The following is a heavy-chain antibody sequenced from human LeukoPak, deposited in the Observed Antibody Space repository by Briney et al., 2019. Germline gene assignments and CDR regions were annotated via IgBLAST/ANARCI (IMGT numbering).Heavy chain of an antibody. D-gene: IGHD2-2*02. CDR2: ISSSSSYI. Sequence: GGSLRLSCAASGFTFSSYSMNWVRQAPGKGLEWVSSISSSSSYIYCADSVKGRFTISRDNAKNSLYLQMNSLRAEDTAVYYCARETFRIVVVPAAIPPDYWGQGTLVTVSS. CDR3: ARETFRIVVVPAAIPPDY. V-gene: IGHV3-21*01. CDR1: GFTFSSYS. J-gene: IGHJ4*02.